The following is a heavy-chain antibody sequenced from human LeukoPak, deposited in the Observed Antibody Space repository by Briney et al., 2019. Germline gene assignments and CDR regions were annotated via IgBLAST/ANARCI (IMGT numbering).Heavy chain of an antibody. J-gene: IGHJ5*02. D-gene: IGHD3-3*01. V-gene: IGHV3-7*03. CDR3: AKGIYWSGYKNWFDP. CDR2: IKQDGSEK. Sequence: PGGSLRLSCAASGFTFSSYWMSWVRQAPGKGLEWVANIKQDGSEKYYVDSVKGRFTISRDNAKNTLYLQMNSLRAEDTAVYYCAKGIYWSGYKNWFDPWGQGTLVTVSS. CDR1: GFTFSSYW.